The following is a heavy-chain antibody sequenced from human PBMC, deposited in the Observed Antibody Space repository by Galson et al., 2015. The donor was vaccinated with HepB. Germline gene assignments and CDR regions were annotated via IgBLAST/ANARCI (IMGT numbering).Heavy chain of an antibody. CDR2: IHYSGST. CDR1: GGSISSYY. D-gene: IGHD5-12*01. J-gene: IGHJ2*01. CDR3: ATIGLYSFRYFDL. Sequence: ETLSLTCTVSGGSISSYYWSWLRQPPGKGLEWIGHIHYSGSTNYNPSLKSRITMSVDTSKNQFSLKLSSVTAADTAVYYCATIGLYSFRYFDLWGRGTLVTVSS. V-gene: IGHV4-59*08.